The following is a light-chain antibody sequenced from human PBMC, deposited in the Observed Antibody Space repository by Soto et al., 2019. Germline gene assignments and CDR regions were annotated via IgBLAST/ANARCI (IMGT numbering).Light chain of an antibody. Sequence: EIALTQSPASLSLSSGERATPSCRASQTVHSYLAWYQQKPGQAPRLLIFGASNRATGIPARFSGSGSGTDFTLTINSLEPDDFAVYYCQQRDSWPITFGQGTRLEIK. CDR2: GAS. CDR3: QQRDSWPIT. CDR1: QTVHSY. J-gene: IGKJ5*01. V-gene: IGKV3-11*01.